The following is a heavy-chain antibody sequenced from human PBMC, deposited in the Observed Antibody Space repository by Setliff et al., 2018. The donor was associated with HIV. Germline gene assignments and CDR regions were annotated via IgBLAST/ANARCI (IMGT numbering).Heavy chain of an antibody. CDR1: GGTFSSYA. CDR3: ARDRGGSWTFDH. V-gene: IGHV1-18*01. J-gene: IGHJ4*02. CDR2: ISTYSDET. D-gene: IGHD2-15*01. Sequence: ASVKVSCKASGGTFSSYAINWVRQAPGQGLEWMGWISTYSDETSSSQNLQGRVALTRDTSTGTVYMELRSLRSEDTAVYYCARDRGGSWTFDHWGQGTLVTVSS.